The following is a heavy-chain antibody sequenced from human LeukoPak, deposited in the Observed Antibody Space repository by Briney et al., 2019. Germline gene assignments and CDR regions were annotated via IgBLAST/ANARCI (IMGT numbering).Heavy chain of an antibody. D-gene: IGHD4-17*01. Sequence: PGGSLRLSCAASGFTFSSYWMHWVRQAPGKGLVWVSRINSDGSGTSYADSVKGRFTISRDNAKNTLYLQMNSLRAEDTAVYYCARDPTYGEIDYWGQGTLVTVSS. CDR2: INSDGSGT. CDR1: GFTFSSYW. V-gene: IGHV3-74*01. J-gene: IGHJ4*02. CDR3: ARDPTYGEIDY.